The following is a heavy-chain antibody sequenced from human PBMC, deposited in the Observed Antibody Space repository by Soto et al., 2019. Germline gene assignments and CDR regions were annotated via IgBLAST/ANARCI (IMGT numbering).Heavy chain of an antibody. CDR2: ISYDGSNK. Sequence: PGGSLRLSCAASGFTFSSYAMHWVRQAPGKGLEWVAVISYDGSNKYYADSVKGRFTISRDNSKNTLYLQMNSLRAEDTAVYYCARGTERITMIVGYWGQGTLVTVSS. V-gene: IGHV3-30-3*01. D-gene: IGHD3-22*01. CDR1: GFTFSSYA. CDR3: ARGTERITMIVGY. J-gene: IGHJ4*02.